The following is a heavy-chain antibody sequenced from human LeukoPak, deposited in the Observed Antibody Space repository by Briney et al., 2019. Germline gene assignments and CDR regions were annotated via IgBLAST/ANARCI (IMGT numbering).Heavy chain of an antibody. V-gene: IGHV1-2*06. CDR3: ARDRWGNWNYFSDAFDI. Sequence: ASVKVSCKASGYTFTGYYMHWVRQAPGQGLEWMGRINPNSGGTNYAQKFQGRVTMTRDTSISTAYMEQSRLRSDDTAVYYCARDRWGNWNYFSDAFDIWGQGTMVTVSS. CDR1: GYTFTGYY. J-gene: IGHJ3*02. D-gene: IGHD1-7*01. CDR2: INPNSGGT.